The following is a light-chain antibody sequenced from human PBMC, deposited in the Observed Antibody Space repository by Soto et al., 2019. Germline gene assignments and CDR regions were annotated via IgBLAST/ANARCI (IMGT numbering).Light chain of an antibody. CDR2: AAS. CDR1: QSIRTY. Sequence: DIRMTQSPSSLSASVGDRVTITCRASQSIRTYLNWCQQKPGTAPKLLIDAASSLQSGVPSRFSGSGSGTDFTLTISSLRPEDFATYYCQQSYSTPPTFGQGTKVEFE. J-gene: IGKJ1*01. V-gene: IGKV1-39*01. CDR3: QQSYSTPPT.